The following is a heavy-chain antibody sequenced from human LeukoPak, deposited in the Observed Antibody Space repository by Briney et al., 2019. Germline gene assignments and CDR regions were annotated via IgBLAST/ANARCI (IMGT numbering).Heavy chain of an antibody. V-gene: IGHV4-31*03. CDR3: ARSSRVGPWFDP. Sequence: KSSQTLSLTCTVSGGSISSGGYYWSWIRQHPGKGLEWIGYIYSGSTYYNPSLKSRVTISVDTSKNQFSLKLSSVTAADTAVYYCARSSRVGPWFDPWGQGTLVTVSS. CDR1: GGSISSGGYY. J-gene: IGHJ5*02. CDR2: IYSGST. D-gene: IGHD2-15*01.